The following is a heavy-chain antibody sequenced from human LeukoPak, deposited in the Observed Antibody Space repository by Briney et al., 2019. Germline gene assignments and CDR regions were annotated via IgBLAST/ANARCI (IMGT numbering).Heavy chain of an antibody. D-gene: IGHD3-22*01. CDR3: ARLLDNDSSGDPDTFDM. J-gene: IGHJ3*02. CDR2: IYYSVKT. Sequence: PSETLSLTCILPLGSMRSPYWCWIRQPPGKGLEWIGYIYYSVKTYYNPSLESRVSISVDTSKNQFSLKLTSVTAADTAVDSCARLLDNDSSGDPDTFDMWGQGTMVTVSS. V-gene: IGHV4-59*11. CDR1: LGSMRSPY.